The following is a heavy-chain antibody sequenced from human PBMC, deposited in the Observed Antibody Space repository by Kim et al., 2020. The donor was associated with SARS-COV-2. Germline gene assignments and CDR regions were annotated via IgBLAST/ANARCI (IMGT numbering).Heavy chain of an antibody. CDR3: ARDGRDGYRSGDY. D-gene: IGHD5-12*01. Sequence: YADSVTGRFTISRDNAKNTLYLQMTGLRAEDTAVYYCARDGRDGYRSGDYWGQGTLVTVSS. J-gene: IGHJ4*02. V-gene: IGHV3-74*01.